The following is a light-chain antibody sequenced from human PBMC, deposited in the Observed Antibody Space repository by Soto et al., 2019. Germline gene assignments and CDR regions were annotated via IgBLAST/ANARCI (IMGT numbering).Light chain of an antibody. CDR2: EVS. J-gene: IGLJ1*01. CDR3: SSYAGSNNLYV. V-gene: IGLV2-8*01. CDR1: SSDVGGYNY. Sequence: QSALTQPPSASGSPGQSVTFSCTGTSSDVGGYNYVSWYQQHPGKAPKLMIYEVSKRPSGVPDRFSGSKSGNTASLTVSGLQAEDEADYYCSSYAGSNNLYVFGTGTKLTVL.